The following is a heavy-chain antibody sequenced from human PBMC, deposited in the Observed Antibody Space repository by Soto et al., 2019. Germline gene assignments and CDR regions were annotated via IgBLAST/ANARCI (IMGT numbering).Heavy chain of an antibody. CDR1: GYTFTGYY. J-gene: IGHJ6*02. Sequence: RASVKVSCKASGYTFTGYYMHWVRQAPGQGLEWMGWINPNSGGTNYAQKFQGRVTMTRDTSISTAYMELSRLRSDDTAVYYCARDKPVEWLSSYYYYYGMDVWGQGTTVTVSS. CDR3: ARDKPVEWLSSYYYYYGMDV. D-gene: IGHD3-3*01. V-gene: IGHV1-2*02. CDR2: INPNSGGT.